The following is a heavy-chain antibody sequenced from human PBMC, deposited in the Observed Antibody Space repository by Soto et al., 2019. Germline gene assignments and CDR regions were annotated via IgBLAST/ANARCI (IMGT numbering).Heavy chain of an antibody. Sequence: QVQQQPWGAGLLKPSETLSLTCAVSAGSFSRYYWNWIRQSPGKGLEWIGKIKHSGSSNYNPSLRSRVSLSIDMSKNQFSLRLSSVTAADTAVYYCARGGSSDWQVALDIWGQGTMVTVSS. J-gene: IGHJ3*02. CDR1: AGSFSRYY. CDR3: ARGGSSDWQVALDI. V-gene: IGHV4-34*01. D-gene: IGHD6-19*01. CDR2: IKHSGSS.